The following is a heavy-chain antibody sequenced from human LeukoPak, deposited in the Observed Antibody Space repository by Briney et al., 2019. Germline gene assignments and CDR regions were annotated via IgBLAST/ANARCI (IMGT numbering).Heavy chain of an antibody. CDR3: ATSYYYDSSGYYYVDY. CDR2: IIPILGIA. V-gene: IGHV1-69*04. D-gene: IGHD3-22*01. J-gene: IGHJ4*02. CDR1: GGTFSSYA. Sequence: GASAKVSCKSSGGTFSSYAISWVRQAPGQGLEWMGRIIPILGIANYAQKFQGRVTITADKSTSTAYMELSSLRSEDTAVYYCATSYYYDSSGYYYVDYWGQGTLVTVSS.